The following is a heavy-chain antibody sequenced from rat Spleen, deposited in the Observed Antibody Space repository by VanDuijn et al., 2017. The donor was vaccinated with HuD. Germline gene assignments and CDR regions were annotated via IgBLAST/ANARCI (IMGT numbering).Heavy chain of an antibody. V-gene: IGHV5-31*01. J-gene: IGHJ3*01. CDR1: GFNFNDHW. D-gene: IGHD1-4*01. CDR2: ITHIGATS. Sequence: EVKLVESGGGLVQPGRSLKLSCAASGFNFNDHWMGWVRQAPGKGLEWVATITHIGATSYYPDSVKGRFTISREDGRSTLYLQMNSLRSEDTATYYCTRLEPGYNSNWFAYWGQGTLVTVSS. CDR3: TRLEPGYNSNWFAY.